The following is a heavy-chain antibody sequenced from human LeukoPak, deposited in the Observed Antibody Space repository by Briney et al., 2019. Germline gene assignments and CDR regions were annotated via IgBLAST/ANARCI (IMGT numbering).Heavy chain of an antibody. D-gene: IGHD3-22*01. CDR2: IYYSGST. J-gene: IGHJ6*03. CDR1: GGSISCYY. Sequence: SENLSLTCTVSGGSISCYYWSWLRQPPGKGLEWLGYIYYSGSTNYNPSLKSRVTISVESTKNHFTLKRSSVTASDTAVYYSAETGDYYDRSGLDPWAGYYYYYMDVWGQGTTVTVSS. V-gene: IGHV4-59*01. CDR3: AETGDYYDRSGLDPWAGYYYYYMDV.